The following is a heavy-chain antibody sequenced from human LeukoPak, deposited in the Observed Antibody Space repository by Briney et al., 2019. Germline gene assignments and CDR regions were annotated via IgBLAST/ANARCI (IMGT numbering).Heavy chain of an antibody. CDR2: IKRDGSEK. CDR1: GFTFSDHW. J-gene: IGHJ4*02. Sequence: GGSLRLSCEASGFTFSDHWMNWVRQAPGKGLEWVANIKRDGSEKYYVDSVKGRFTISRDNAKNSLFLQMTSLRVEDTAVYYCARDNWELRGFDYWGQGTLVTVS. V-gene: IGHV3-7*01. D-gene: IGHD1-7*01. CDR3: ARDNWELRGFDY.